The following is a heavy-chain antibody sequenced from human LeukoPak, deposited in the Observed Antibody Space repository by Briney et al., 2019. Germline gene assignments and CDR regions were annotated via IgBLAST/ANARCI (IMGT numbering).Heavy chain of an antibody. CDR1: GGTFSSYA. J-gene: IGHJ3*02. Sequence: SVKVSCKASGGTFSSYAISWVRQAPGQGLEWMGGIIPIFGTANYAQKFQGRVTITTDESTSTAYMELSSLRSEDTAVYYCARDRFGVLDAFDIWGQGTMVTVSS. CDR3: ARDRFGVLDAFDI. V-gene: IGHV1-69*05. D-gene: IGHD2-8*01. CDR2: IIPIFGTA.